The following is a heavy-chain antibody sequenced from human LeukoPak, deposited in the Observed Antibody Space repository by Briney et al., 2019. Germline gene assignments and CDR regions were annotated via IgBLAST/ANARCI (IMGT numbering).Heavy chain of an antibody. CDR3: ARIHGPTRAHYFFDY. J-gene: IGHJ4*02. CDR1: GFTLSNYH. D-gene: IGHD2-2*01. Sequence: PGGSLRPSFAASGFTLSNYHMHCCRQAPGKGLGGVAVISHDGSNTFYVDSVQGRFIISRDKSKNTLNLQMNSLRAEDSAVYYCARIHGPTRAHYFFDYWGQGTLVTVSS. CDR2: ISHDGSNT. V-gene: IGHV3-33*01.